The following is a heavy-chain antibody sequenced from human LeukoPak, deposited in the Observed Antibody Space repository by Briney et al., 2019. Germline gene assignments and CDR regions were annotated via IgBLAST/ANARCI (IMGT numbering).Heavy chain of an antibody. CDR1: GYNFTNHW. J-gene: IGHJ6*03. Sequence: GESLKISCKGSGYNFTNHWIAWVRQMPGKGLEWMGFIYPGDSDTRVSPSFQGHITISADKSISTAYLQWSSLKASDTAMYYCARPLDRGYSYGPHPYYYYYYMDVWGKGTTVTISS. CDR3: ARPLDRGYSYGPHPYYYYYYMDV. D-gene: IGHD5-18*01. V-gene: IGHV5-51*01. CDR2: IYPGDSDT.